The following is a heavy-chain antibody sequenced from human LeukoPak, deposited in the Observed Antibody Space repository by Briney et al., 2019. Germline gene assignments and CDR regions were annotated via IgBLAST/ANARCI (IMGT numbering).Heavy chain of an antibody. CDR3: ARKDYDSSGQFDY. J-gene: IGHJ4*02. D-gene: IGHD3-22*01. Sequence: SGTLSLTCAVSGGSISSSNWWSWVRPPPGKGLEWIGEIYHSGSTNYNPSLKSRVTISVDKSKNQFSLKLSSVTAADTAVYYCARKDYDSSGQFDYWGQGTLVTVSS. CDR2: IYHSGST. CDR1: GGSISSSNW. V-gene: IGHV4-4*02.